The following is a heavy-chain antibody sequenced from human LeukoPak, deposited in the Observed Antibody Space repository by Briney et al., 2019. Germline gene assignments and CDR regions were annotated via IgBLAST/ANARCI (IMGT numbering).Heavy chain of an antibody. CDR3: AKDSFCSGGSCYPGYFQH. Sequence: GGSLRLSCAASGFTFSSYAMSWVRQAPGKGVEWVSAFSGSGGSTYYADSVKGRFTISRDNSKSTLYLQMNSLRAEDTAVYYCAKDSFCSGGSCYPGYFQHWGQGTLVTVSS. J-gene: IGHJ1*01. V-gene: IGHV3-23*01. D-gene: IGHD2-15*01. CDR1: GFTFSSYA. CDR2: FSGSGGST.